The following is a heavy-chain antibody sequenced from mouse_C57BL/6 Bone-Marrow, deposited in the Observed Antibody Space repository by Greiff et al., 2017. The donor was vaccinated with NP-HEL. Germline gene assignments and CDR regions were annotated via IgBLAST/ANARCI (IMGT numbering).Heavy chain of an antibody. CDR1: GYTFTSYW. V-gene: IGHV1-53*01. J-gene: IGHJ2*01. CDR2: INPSNGGT. D-gene: IGHD2-14*01. Sequence: QVQLQQPGTELVKPGASVKLSCKASGYTFTSYWMHWVKQRPGQGLEWIGNINPSNGGTNYNEKFKSKATLTVDKSSSTAYMQLSSLISEDSAVYYCARGGVRRSYYFDYWGQGTTLTVSS. CDR3: ARGGVRRSYYFDY.